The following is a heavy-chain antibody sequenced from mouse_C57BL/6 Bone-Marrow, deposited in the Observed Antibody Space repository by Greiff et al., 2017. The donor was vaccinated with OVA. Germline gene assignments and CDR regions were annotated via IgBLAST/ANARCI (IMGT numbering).Heavy chain of an antibody. J-gene: IGHJ4*01. CDR3: ARRLLWLRAYDYAMDY. Sequence: EVQRVESGGGLVKPGGSLKLSCAASGFTFSDYGMHWVRQAPEKGLEWVAYISRGSSTIYYAATVKGRFTISRDNATNTLFLQMTSLRSEDTAMDYCARRLLWLRAYDYAMDYWGQGTSVTVSS. V-gene: IGHV5-17*01. CDR1: GFTFSDYG. D-gene: IGHD2-2*01. CDR2: ISRGSSTI.